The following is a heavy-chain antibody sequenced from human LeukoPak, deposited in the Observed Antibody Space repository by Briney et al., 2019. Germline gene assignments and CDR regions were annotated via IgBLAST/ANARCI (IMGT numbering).Heavy chain of an antibody. CDR3: AKGFHCSGGSCYSGAFDI. J-gene: IGHJ3*02. Sequence: GGSLRLSCAASGFTFSSYSMNWVRQAPGKGLEWVSYISSSSSTIYYAGSVKGRFTISRDNSKNTLYLQMNSLRAEDTAVYYCAKGFHCSGGSCYSGAFDIWGQGTMVTVSS. CDR1: GFTFSSYS. D-gene: IGHD2-15*01. V-gene: IGHV3-48*01. CDR2: ISSSSSTI.